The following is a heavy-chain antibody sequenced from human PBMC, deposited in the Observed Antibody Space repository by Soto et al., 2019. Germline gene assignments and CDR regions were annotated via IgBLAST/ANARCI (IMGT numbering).Heavy chain of an antibody. V-gene: IGHV1-3*01. J-gene: IGHJ4*02. CDR2: VTPGNDNT. D-gene: IGHD3-10*01. CDR3: ARGVVGSCKHGCFDY. Sequence: GASVKGSSKASLYTITKYSIHLVCQVPRQRLEWMGRVTPGNDNTAHSQMFQGRVTITRDTSASTAYMELSSLRSEDTAVYYCARGVVGSCKHGCFDYWGQGTRVTVSS. CDR1: LYTITKYS.